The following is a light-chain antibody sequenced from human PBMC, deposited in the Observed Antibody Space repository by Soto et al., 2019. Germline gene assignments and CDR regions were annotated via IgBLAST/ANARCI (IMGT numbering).Light chain of an antibody. CDR3: SSSTSSSTLPYV. J-gene: IGLJ1*01. Sequence: QSALTQPASVSGSPGQSITISCTGTSSDVGGYNYVSWYQQHPGKAPKLMIYDVSNRPSGVSNRFSGSESGNTASLTISGLQAEYESDYYCSSSTSSSTLPYVFGTGTKLTVL. CDR2: DVS. CDR1: SSDVGGYNY. V-gene: IGLV2-14*01.